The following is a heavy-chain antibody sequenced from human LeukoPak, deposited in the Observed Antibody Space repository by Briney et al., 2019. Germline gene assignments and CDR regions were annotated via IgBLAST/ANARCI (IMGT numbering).Heavy chain of an antibody. J-gene: IGHJ6*03. CDR1: GYTFSSYG. CDR3: AREKYYYYMDV. V-gene: IGHV1-18*01. Sequence: ASVKVSCKASGYTFSSYGISWVRQAPGQGLEWMGWISAYNGNTNYAQKFQGRVTMTRDTSISTAYMELSRLRSDDTAVYYCAREKYYYYMDVWGKGTTVTVSS. CDR2: ISAYNGNT.